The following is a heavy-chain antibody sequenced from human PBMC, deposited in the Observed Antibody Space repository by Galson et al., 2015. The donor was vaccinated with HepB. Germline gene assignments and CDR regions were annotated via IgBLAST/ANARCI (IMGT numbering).Heavy chain of an antibody. CDR1: GYTFTNYW. CDR3: VATPQGYGMDV. CDR2: INPSDSYT. V-gene: IGHV5-10-1*01. Sequence: QSGAEVKKPGESLRISCQGSGYTFTNYWISWVRQKPGKGLEWMLNINPSDSYTTYTPSFQGHVSISADKSINTAYLQWSSLQASDTAMYYCVATPQGYGMDVWGHGTTVTVSS. J-gene: IGHJ6*02.